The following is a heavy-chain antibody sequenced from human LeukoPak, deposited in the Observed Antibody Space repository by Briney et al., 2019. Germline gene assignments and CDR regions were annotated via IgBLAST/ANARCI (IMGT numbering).Heavy chain of an antibody. Sequence: GGSLRLSCAASGFTFSNAWMSWVRQAPGKGLEWVGRIKSKTDGGTIDYAAPVKGRFTISRDDSKKTLYLQMNSLKTEDTAVYYCTRRRGSWNWFDPWGQGTLVTVSS. CDR1: GFTFSNAW. J-gene: IGHJ5*02. V-gene: IGHV3-15*01. CDR2: IKSKTDGGTI. D-gene: IGHD6-13*01. CDR3: TRRRGSWNWFDP.